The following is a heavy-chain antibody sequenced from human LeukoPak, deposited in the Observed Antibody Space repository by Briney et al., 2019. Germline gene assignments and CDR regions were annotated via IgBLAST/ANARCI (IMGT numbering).Heavy chain of an antibody. V-gene: IGHV4-4*07. D-gene: IGHD3-16*01. CDR3: ARDPKYGGGFDY. CDR1: GGSTSSYY. Sequence: SETLSLTCTVSGGSTSSYYWSWIRQPAGKGLEWIGRIYTSGSTNYNPSLKSRVTMSVDTSKNQFSLKLSSVTAADTAVYCCARDPKYGGGFDYWGQGTLVTVSS. CDR2: IYTSGST. J-gene: IGHJ4*02.